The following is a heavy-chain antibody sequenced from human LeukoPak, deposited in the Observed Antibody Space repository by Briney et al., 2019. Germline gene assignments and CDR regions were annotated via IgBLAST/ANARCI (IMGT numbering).Heavy chain of an antibody. CDR3: ARDQEGFDY. CDR2: IYPRDGST. J-gene: IGHJ4*02. V-gene: IGHV1-46*01. CDR1: GYTFTSNY. Sequence: GVSVKVSCKASGYTFTSNYIHWVRQAPGQGLEWMGMIYPRDGSTSYAQKFQGRVTVTRDTSTSTVHMELSGLRSEDTAVYYRARDQEGFDYWGQGTLVTVS.